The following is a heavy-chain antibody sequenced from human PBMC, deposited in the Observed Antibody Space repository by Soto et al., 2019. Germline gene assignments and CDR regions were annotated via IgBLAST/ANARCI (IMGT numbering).Heavy chain of an antibody. V-gene: IGHV3-30*18. CDR1: GFTFSSYG. D-gene: IGHD3-22*01. J-gene: IGHJ6*02. Sequence: QVQLVESGGGVVQPGRSLRLSCAASGFTFSSYGMHWVRQAPGKGLEWVAVISYDGSNKYYADSVKGRFTISRDNSKNKLYLQMNSLRAEDTAVYYCAKGLTDSSGYYYPPDYYYYYGMDVWCQGTTVTVSS. CDR2: ISYDGSNK. CDR3: AKGLTDSSGYYYPPDYYYYYGMDV.